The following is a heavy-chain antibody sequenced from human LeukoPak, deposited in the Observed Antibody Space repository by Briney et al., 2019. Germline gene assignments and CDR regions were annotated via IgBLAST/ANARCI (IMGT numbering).Heavy chain of an antibody. D-gene: IGHD3-3*01. CDR2: IYYSGST. J-gene: IGHJ4*02. V-gene: IGHV4-59*01. CDR3: ARGFWSGYPSGRFDY. Sequence: ASETLSLTCTVSGGSISSYYLSWIRQPPGKGLEWIGYIYYSGSTNYNPSLKSRVTISVDTSKNQFSLKLGSVTAADTAVYYCARGFWSGYPSGRFDYWGQGTLVTVSS. CDR1: GGSISSYY.